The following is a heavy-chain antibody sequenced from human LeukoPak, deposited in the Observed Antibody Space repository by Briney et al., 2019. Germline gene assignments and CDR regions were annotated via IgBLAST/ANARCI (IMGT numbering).Heavy chain of an antibody. CDR3: ASPEPALITGWDSTGSSFDY. V-gene: IGHV1-8*01. CDR1: GYTFTSYD. J-gene: IGHJ4*02. Sequence: GASVKASCKASGYTFTSYDINWVRQATGQGLEWMGWMNPNSGNTGYAQKFQGRVTITADKSTSTAYMELSSLRSEDTAVYYCASPEPALITGWDSTGSSFDYWGQGTLVTVSS. CDR2: MNPNSGNT. D-gene: IGHD3-22*01.